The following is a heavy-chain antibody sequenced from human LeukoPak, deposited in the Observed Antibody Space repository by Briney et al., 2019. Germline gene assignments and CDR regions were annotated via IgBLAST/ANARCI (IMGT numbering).Heavy chain of an antibody. CDR3: ARRYGDYRLDY. D-gene: IGHD4-17*01. V-gene: IGHV4-39*01. CDR1: GGSISSFY. J-gene: IGHJ4*02. Sequence: PSETLSLTCTVPGGSISSFYWVWIRQPPGKGLEWIGSIYYSGSTYYNPSLKSRVTISVDTSKNQFSLKVSSVTAADTAMYYCARRYGDYRLDYWGQGTLVTVSS. CDR2: IYYSGST.